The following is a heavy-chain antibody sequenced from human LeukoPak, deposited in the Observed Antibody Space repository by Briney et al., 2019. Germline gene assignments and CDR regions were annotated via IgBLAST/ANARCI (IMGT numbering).Heavy chain of an antibody. CDR3: AKDPRAVYYDFWSAAPPDY. D-gene: IGHD3-3*01. CDR2: ISYDGSNK. J-gene: IGHJ4*02. V-gene: IGHV3-30*18. CDR1: GFTFSSYG. Sequence: SGGSLRLSCAASGFTFSSYGMHWVRQAPGKGLEWVAVISYDGSNKYYADSVKGRFTISRDNSKNTLYLQMNSLRAEDTAVYYCAKDPRAVYYDFWSAAPPDYWSQGTLVTVSS.